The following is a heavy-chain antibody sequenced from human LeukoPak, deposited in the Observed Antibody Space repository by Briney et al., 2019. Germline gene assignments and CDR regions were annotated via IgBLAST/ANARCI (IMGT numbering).Heavy chain of an antibody. D-gene: IGHD3-9*01. CDR1: GGSFSGYY. V-gene: IGHV4-34*01. CDR2: INHSGST. Sequence: SETLSLTCAVYGGSFSGYYWSWIRQPPGKGLEWIGEINHSGSTNYNPSLKSRVTISVDTSKNQFSLKLSSVTAADTAVYYCARGLSDILAGYWVYWGQGTLVTVSS. J-gene: IGHJ4*02. CDR3: ARGLSDILAGYWVY.